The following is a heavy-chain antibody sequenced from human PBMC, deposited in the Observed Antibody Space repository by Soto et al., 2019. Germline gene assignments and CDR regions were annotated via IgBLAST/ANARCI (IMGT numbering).Heavy chain of an antibody. CDR3: ARRGSSWYYYYYMDV. Sequence: SETLSLTCTVSGGSISSGGYYWSWIRQHPGKGLEWIGYIYYSGSTYYNPSLKSRVTISVDTSKNQFSLKLSSVTAADTAVYYCARRGSSWYYYYYMDVWGKGTTVTVSS. CDR2: IYYSGST. J-gene: IGHJ6*03. CDR1: GGSISSGGYY. V-gene: IGHV4-31*03. D-gene: IGHD6-13*01.